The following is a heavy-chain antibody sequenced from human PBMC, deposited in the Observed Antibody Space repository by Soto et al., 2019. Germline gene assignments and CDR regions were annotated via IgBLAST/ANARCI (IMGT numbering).Heavy chain of an antibody. CDR1: GFSLSTSGVG. J-gene: IGHJ3*02. CDR2: IYWDDDK. D-gene: IGHD2-21*02. Sequence: QITLKESGPPLVKPTQTLTLTCTFSGFSLSTSGVGVGWIRQPPVKALEWLALIYWDDDKRYSPSLKSRLTITKDTSKNQVVVTMTNMDPVDTATYYCAHRRRGGDEFDAFDIWGQGTMVTVSS. V-gene: IGHV2-5*02. CDR3: AHRRRGGDEFDAFDI.